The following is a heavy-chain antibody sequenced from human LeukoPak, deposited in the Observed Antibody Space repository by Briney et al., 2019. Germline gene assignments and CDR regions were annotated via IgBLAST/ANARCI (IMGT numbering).Heavy chain of an antibody. J-gene: IGHJ1*01. V-gene: IGHV3-30*18. CDR2: ISYDGSNK. Sequence: GGSLRLSCAASGFTFSSYGVHWVRQAPGKGLEWVAVISYDGSNKYYADSVKGRFTISRDNSQNTLYLQMNSLRAEDTAVYYCAKDRCGGDCWYFQHWGQGTLVTVSS. CDR3: AKDRCGGDCWYFQH. D-gene: IGHD2-21*02. CDR1: GFTFSSYG.